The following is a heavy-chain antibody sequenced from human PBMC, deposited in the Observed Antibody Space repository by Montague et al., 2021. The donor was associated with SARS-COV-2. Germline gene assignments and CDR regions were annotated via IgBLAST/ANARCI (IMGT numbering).Heavy chain of an antibody. J-gene: IGHJ6*02. Sequence: TLSLTCTVSGASISSDGFYWSWLRQHPRKSLEWIGFIYYSGTTSHNPSLKSRLTISIDTSKNQFSLKLSSVTAADTAVYYCARGLPYQMVAGAIPNDSWDVWGQGTTVTVSS. D-gene: IGHD1-1*01. CDR2: IYYSGTT. CDR1: GASISSDGFY. V-gene: IGHV4-31*03. CDR3: ARGLPYQMVAGAIPNDSWDV.